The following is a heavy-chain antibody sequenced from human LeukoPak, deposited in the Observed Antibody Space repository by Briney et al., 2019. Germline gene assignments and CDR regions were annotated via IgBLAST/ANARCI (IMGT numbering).Heavy chain of an antibody. J-gene: IGHJ4*02. CDR1: GFTFSSYS. Sequence: GESLRLSCAASGFTFSSYSMNWVRQAPGKGLEWVSSISSSSSYIYYADSVKGRFTISRDNAKNSLYLQMNSLRAEDTAVYYCARDSESFVIDYWGQGTLVTVSS. D-gene: IGHD3-3*01. CDR3: ARDSESFVIDY. V-gene: IGHV3-21*01. CDR2: ISSSSSYI.